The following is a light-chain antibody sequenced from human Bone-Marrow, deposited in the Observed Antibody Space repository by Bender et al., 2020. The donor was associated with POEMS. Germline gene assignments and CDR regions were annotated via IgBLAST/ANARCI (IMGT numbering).Light chain of an antibody. CDR2: GVT. Sequence: QSALTQPPSVSGSPGQSITISCSGTSSDIGGFNYVSWYQHLPGKAPKLIIYGVTNRPSGISHRFSASKSGSTASLTISGLQAEDEADYYCCSYTATGALVFGTGTEVTVL. V-gene: IGLV2-14*03. CDR3: CSYTATGALV. CDR1: SSDIGGFNY. J-gene: IGLJ1*01.